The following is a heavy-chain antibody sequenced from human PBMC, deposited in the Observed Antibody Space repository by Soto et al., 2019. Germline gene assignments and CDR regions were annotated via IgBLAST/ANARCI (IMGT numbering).Heavy chain of an antibody. J-gene: IGHJ4*02. CDR2: IIPILGIA. D-gene: IGHD2-15*01. V-gene: IGHV1-69*02. CDR1: GGTFSSYT. Sequence: SVKVSCKASGGTFSSYTISWVRQAPGQGLEWMGRIIPILGIANYAQKFQGRVTITADKSTSTAYMELSSLRSEDTAVYYFSRAPPRYCSGCSCYSFYFDYWGQGTLVTVSS. CDR3: SRAPPRYCSGCSCYSFYFDY.